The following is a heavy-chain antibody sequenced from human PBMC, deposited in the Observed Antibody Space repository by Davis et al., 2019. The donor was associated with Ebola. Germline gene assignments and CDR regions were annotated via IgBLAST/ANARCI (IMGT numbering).Heavy chain of an antibody. Sequence: LTCAASGFTVSSNYMSWVRQAPGKGLEWVSVIYSGGSTYYADSVKGRFTISRDNSKNTLYLQMNSLRAEDTAVYYCARVRAAGYDYWGQGTLVTVSS. J-gene: IGHJ4*02. CDR1: GFTVSSNY. V-gene: IGHV3-53*01. CDR2: IYSGGST. CDR3: ARVRAAGYDY. D-gene: IGHD6-13*01.